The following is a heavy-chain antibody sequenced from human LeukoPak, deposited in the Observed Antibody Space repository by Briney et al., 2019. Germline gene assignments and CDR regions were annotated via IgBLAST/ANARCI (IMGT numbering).Heavy chain of an antibody. V-gene: IGHV4-31*03. CDR2: IYYRGST. CDR3: ARGTYGDTGVGAI. CDR1: GGSINSGGYY. D-gene: IGHD7-27*01. Sequence: SETLSLTCTVSGGSINSGGYYWSWIRQHPGKGLEWIGNIYYRGSTDYNPSLKSRVTISVDTSKNQFSLKLSSVTAADTAVYYCARGTYGDTGVGAIWGQGTMVTVSS. J-gene: IGHJ3*02.